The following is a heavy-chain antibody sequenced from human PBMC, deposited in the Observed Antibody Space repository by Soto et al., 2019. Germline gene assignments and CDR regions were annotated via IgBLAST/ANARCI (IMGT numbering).Heavy chain of an antibody. D-gene: IGHD2-15*01. CDR2: INHSGST. J-gene: IGHJ1*01. CDR3: ARGRYCSGGSCYSGAEYFQH. V-gene: IGHV4-34*01. CDR1: GGSFSGYY. Sequence: SETLSLTCAVYGGSFSGYYWSWIRQPPGKGLEWIGEINHSGSTNYNPSLKSRVTISVDTSKNQFSLKLSSVTAADTAVYYCARGRYCSGGSCYSGAEYFQHWGQGTLVTVSS.